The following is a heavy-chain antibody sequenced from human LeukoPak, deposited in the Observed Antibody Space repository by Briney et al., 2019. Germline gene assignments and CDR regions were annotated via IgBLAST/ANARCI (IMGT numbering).Heavy chain of an antibody. D-gene: IGHD5-18*01. CDR3: AKGFTSTALFDY. J-gene: IGHJ4*02. CDR2: VSGSGEST. V-gene: IGHV3-23*01. CDR1: GFPFSSHA. Sequence: PGGSLRLSCAASGFPFSSHAMNWVRQAPGRGLEWVSGVSGSGESTYYADSVKSRFTISSDNSKQTLYLQMNSLGAEDTAVYYCAKGFTSTALFDYWGQGTLVTVSS.